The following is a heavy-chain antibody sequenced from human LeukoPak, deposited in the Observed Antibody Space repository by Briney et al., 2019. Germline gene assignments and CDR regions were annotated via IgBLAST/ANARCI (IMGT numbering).Heavy chain of an antibody. V-gene: IGHV1-69*04. CDR3: ARDLPQNDYYDSSGYLDY. J-gene: IGHJ4*02. Sequence: SVKASCKASGGTFSSYAISWVRQAPGQGLEWMGRIIPILGIANYAQKFQGRVTITADKSTSTAYMGLSSLRSEGTAVYYCARDLPQNDYYDSSGYLDYWGQGTLVTVSS. D-gene: IGHD3-22*01. CDR1: GGTFSSYA. CDR2: IIPILGIA.